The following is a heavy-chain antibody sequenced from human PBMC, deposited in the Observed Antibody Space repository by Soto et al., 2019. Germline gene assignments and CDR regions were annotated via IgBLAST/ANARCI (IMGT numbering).Heavy chain of an antibody. V-gene: IGHV1-46*01. CDR1: GYTFTSYY. Sequence: ASVKVSCKASGYTFTSYYMHWVRQAPGQGLEWMGIINPSGCSTSYAQKFQGRVTMTRDTSTSTVYMELSSLRSEDTAVYYCARDSRGQYSSSWYLVDPWGQGTLVTVSS. CDR2: INPSGCST. CDR3: ARDSRGQYSSSWYLVDP. D-gene: IGHD6-13*01. J-gene: IGHJ5*02.